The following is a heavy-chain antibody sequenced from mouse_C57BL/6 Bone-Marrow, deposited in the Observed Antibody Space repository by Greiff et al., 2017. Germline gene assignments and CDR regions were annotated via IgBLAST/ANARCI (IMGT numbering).Heavy chain of an antibody. V-gene: IGHV1-64*01. CDR2: IHPNSGST. D-gene: IGHD1-1*01. Sequence: VQLQQPGAELVKPGASVKLSCKASGYTFTSYWMHWVKQRPGQGLEWIGMIHPNSGSTNYNEKFTSKATLTVDKSSSTPYIQLSILTSQDAAVYYCARPYGGSYLYYCAMDYWGQGTSVTVSS. CDR3: ARPYGGSYLYYCAMDY. CDR1: GYTFTSYW. J-gene: IGHJ4*01.